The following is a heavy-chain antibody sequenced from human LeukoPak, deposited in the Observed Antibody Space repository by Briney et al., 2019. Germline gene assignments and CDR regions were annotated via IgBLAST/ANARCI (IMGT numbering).Heavy chain of an antibody. V-gene: IGHV3-11*01. CDR2: IGGSDGDI. J-gene: IGHJ4*02. CDR1: GFAFSDCY. Sequence: KPGGSLRLSCAASGFAFSDCYMTWIRQAPGKGLEYISYIGGSDGDITYADSVRGRLTVSRDNAKNSLYLQMNSLRVEDTAVYYCARYARELDYWGQGSLVTVSS. D-gene: IGHD2-2*01. CDR3: ARYARELDY.